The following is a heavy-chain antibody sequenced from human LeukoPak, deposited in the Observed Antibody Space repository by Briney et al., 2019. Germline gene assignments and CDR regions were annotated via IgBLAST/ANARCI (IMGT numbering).Heavy chain of an antibody. CDR3: ATDWGCSGGSCYSGCYYGMDV. J-gene: IGHJ6*02. D-gene: IGHD2-15*01. CDR2: FDPEDGET. V-gene: IGHV1-24*01. CDR1: GYTLTELS. Sequence: EASVKVSCKVSGYTLTELSMHWVRQAPGKGLEWMGGFDPEDGETIYAQKFQGRVTMTEDTSTDTAYMELSSLRSEDTAVYYCATDWGCSGGSCYSGCYYGMDVWGQGTTVTVSS.